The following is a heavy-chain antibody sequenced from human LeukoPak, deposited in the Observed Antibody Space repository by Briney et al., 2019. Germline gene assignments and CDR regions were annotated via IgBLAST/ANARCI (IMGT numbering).Heavy chain of an antibody. CDR2: IYYSGST. CDR3: ASKLRSWFDP. Sequence: SETLSLTCTVSGGSINSVTYYWAWIRQPPGMGLEWIGSIYYSGSTYYNPSLKSRVTISVDTSKNQFSLKLSSVTAADTAVYYCASKLRSWFDPWGQGTPVTVSS. CDR1: GGSINSVTYY. D-gene: IGHD3-16*01. J-gene: IGHJ5*02. V-gene: IGHV4-39*07.